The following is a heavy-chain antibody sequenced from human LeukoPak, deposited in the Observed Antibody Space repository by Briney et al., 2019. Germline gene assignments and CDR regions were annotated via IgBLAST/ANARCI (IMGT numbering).Heavy chain of an antibody. V-gene: IGHV1-8*02. J-gene: IGHJ4*02. CDR3: ARGYLSMVRGVISRY. CDR2: MNPNSGNT. CDR1: GYTFTGYY. Sequence: ASVKVSCKASGYTFTGYYMHWVRQATGQGLEWMGWMNPNSGNTDYAQKFQGRVTMTRNTSISTAYMELSSLRSEDTAVYYCARGYLSMVRGVISRYWGQGTLVTASS. D-gene: IGHD3-10*01.